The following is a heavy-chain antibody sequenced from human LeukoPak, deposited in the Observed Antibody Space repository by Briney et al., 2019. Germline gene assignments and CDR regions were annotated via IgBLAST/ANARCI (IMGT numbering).Heavy chain of an antibody. Sequence: SETLSLTCSVSGDSMNGHFWSWIRQSPGKGLEWIGNVHYSLPSNFSPSLKSRVTISMDTSRSQFSLKLGTVTAADTAVYYCACYNFVGRTFDCWGQGTLGTVSS. CDR2: VHYSLPS. CDR3: ACYNFVGRTFDC. D-gene: IGHD5-24*01. J-gene: IGHJ4*02. CDR1: GDSMNGHF. V-gene: IGHV4-59*11.